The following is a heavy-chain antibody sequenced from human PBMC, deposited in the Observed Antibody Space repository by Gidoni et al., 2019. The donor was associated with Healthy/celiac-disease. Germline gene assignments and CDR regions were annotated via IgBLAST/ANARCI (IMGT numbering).Heavy chain of an antibody. CDR1: GFPFDDYG. Sequence: EVQLVESGGGVVRPGGSLRLSCAASGFPFDDYGMSWVRQAPGKGLEWVSGINWNGGSTGYADSVKGRFTISRDNAKNSLYLQMNSLRAEDTALYHCARMRGYSSGGYYYYYMDVWGKGTTVTVSS. CDR3: ARMRGYSSGGYYYYYMDV. J-gene: IGHJ6*03. CDR2: INWNGGST. V-gene: IGHV3-20*01. D-gene: IGHD6-19*01.